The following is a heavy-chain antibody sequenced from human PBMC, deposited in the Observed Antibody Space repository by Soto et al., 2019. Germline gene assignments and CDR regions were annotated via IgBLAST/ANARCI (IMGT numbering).Heavy chain of an antibody. V-gene: IGHV3-30*18. D-gene: IGHD4-17*01. Sequence: QVQLVESGGGVVQPGRSLRLSCAASGSTFNSYGMHWVRQAPGKGLEWVAVISYDGSNKYYADSVKGRFTISRDNSKNTLYLQMNSLRTEDTAVYYCAKDRTVSYFDYWGQGTLATVSS. CDR1: GSTFNSYG. CDR3: AKDRTVSYFDY. CDR2: ISYDGSNK. J-gene: IGHJ4*02.